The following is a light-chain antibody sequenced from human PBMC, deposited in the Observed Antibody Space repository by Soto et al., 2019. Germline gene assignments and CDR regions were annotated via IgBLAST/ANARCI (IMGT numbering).Light chain of an antibody. CDR2: LEGSGSY. CDR1: SGHSSYI. Sequence: QSVLTQSSSASASLGSSVKLTCTLSSGHSSYIIAWHQQQPGKAPRYLMKLEGSGSYNKGSGVPDRFSGSSSGADRYLTISNLQFEDEAEYYCETWDSNNHGFGGGTKLTVL. J-gene: IGLJ3*02. V-gene: IGLV4-60*02. CDR3: ETWDSNNHG.